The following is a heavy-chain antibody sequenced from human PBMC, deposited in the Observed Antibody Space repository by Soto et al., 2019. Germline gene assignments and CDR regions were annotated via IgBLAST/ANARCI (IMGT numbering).Heavy chain of an antibody. CDR1: GFTFTPYG. CDR3: VPPRDFDL. CDR2: ISYDGSNK. Sequence: PVGSLRLSCAASGFTFTPYGMHWVRQAPGKGLEWVAVISYDGSNKYYADSVKGRFTISRDNSKNTLFLQMNSLRAEDTAVYYCVPPRDFDLWGRGTQVTVSS. J-gene: IGHJ2*01. V-gene: IGHV3-30*03.